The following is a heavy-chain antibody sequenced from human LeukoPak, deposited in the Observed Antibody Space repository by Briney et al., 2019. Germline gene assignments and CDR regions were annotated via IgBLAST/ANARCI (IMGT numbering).Heavy chain of an antibody. J-gene: IGHJ6*03. CDR1: GGSITSYY. V-gene: IGHV4-59*08. Sequence: PSETLSLTCTVSGGSITSYYWSWIRQPPGKGLECIGYIYYSGSTNYNPSLNSRVTISIDTSKNQFSLKLSSVTAADTAVYYCARIEMATTQDYYYYMDVWGKGTTVTVSS. CDR2: IYYSGST. CDR3: ARIEMATTQDYYYYMDV. D-gene: IGHD5-24*01.